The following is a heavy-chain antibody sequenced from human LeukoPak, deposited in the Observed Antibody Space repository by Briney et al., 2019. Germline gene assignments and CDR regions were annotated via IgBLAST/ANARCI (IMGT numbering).Heavy chain of an antibody. J-gene: IGHJ4*02. CDR2: INPNSGGT. CDR1: GYTFTGYY. CDR3: ARGLWGAYYFDY. D-gene: IGHD3-16*01. V-gene: IGHV1-2*02. Sequence: ASVKVSCKASGYTFTGYYMHWVRQAPGQGLEWMGWINPNSGGTNYAQKFQGRVTMTRDTSISTAYMELSRLRSDDTAMYYCARGLWGAYYFDYWGQGTVVTVSS.